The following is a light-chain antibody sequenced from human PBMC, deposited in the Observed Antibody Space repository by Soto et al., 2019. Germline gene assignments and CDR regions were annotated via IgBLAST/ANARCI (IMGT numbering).Light chain of an antibody. J-gene: IGKJ1*01. CDR2: AAS. CDR3: QQSYSTPRT. CDR1: QSISSS. Sequence: DIQMTQSPSSLSASVGDIVTITCRASQSISSSLNWYQQKPGKAPKLMIYAASSLQSGVPSRFSGSGSGTDFTLTISSLQPEDFATYYCQQSYSTPRTLGQGTKVDIK. V-gene: IGKV1-39*01.